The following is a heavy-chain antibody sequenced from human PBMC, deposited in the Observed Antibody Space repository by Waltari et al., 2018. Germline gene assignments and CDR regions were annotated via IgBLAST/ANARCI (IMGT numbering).Heavy chain of an antibody. CDR3: ARVGPYSTSYYFDT. CDR2: ISSGSDTI. J-gene: IGHJ4*01. D-gene: IGHD6-13*01. V-gene: IGHV3-48*01. CDR1: GLTLRSYT. Sequence: DVQLVESGGGLLQPGGSLRRSCAVSGLTLRSYTLNWVRQAPGKGLEWVSYISSGSDTIYYADSVKGRFTISRDNAQNSLYLEMNSLRGEDTAVYYCARVGPYSTSYYFDTWGQGTLVTVSS.